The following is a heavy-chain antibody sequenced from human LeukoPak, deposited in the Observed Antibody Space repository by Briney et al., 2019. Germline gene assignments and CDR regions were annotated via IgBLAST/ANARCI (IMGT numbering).Heavy chain of an antibody. CDR1: GFTFSSYS. J-gene: IGHJ3*02. CDR2: ISSSSSYT. V-gene: IGHV3-21*01. D-gene: IGHD3-9*01. Sequence: GGSLRLSCAASGFTFSSYSMKWVRQAPGKGLEWVSLISSSSSYTHYADSVKGRFTISRDNAKNSLYLQMNSLRAEDTAVYYCARLPVLRYFDWLLSPHDAFDIWGQGTMVTVSS. CDR3: ARLPVLRYFDWLLSPHDAFDI.